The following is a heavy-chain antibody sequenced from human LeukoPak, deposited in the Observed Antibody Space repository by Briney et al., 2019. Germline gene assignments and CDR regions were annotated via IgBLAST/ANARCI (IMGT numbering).Heavy chain of an antibody. D-gene: IGHD2-2*01. V-gene: IGHV1-2*02. CDR1: GYTFTGYY. CDR3: ARGDDIVVVPAAIGY. J-gene: IGHJ4*02. CDR2: INPNSGGT. Sequence: ASVKVSCKASGYTFTGYYMHWVRQAPGQGLEWMVWINPNSGGTNYAQKFQGRVTMTRDTSISTAYMELSRLRSDDTAVYYCARGDDIVVVPAAIGYWGQGTLVTVSS.